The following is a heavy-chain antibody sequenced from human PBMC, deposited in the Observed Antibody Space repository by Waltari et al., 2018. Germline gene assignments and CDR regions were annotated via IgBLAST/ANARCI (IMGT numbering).Heavy chain of an antibody. D-gene: IGHD2-21*01. CDR1: GFTFSIYT. CDR2: ITRSSKYI. J-gene: IGHJ4*02. CDR3: AREGPPYCGGDCYPESY. V-gene: IGHV3-21*01. Sequence: EVQLVESGGGLVKPGGSLRLSCAASGFTFSIYTMKWVCQSPGKGLEWVSSITRSSKYIHSADSVKGRFTSSRDNGRNSLYLEMNSLRAEDTAVYYCAREGPPYCGGDCYPESYWGQGTLVTVSS.